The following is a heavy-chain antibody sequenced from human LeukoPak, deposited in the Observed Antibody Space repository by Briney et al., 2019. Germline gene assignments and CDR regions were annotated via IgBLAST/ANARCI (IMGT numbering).Heavy chain of an antibody. CDR3: ARPSKYSSGWYYFDY. Sequence: ASVKVSCKASGYTFTGYYMHWVRQAPGQGLEWMGWINPNSGGTNYAQKFQGRVTMTRDTSISTAYMELSRLRSDDTAVYYCARPSKYSSGWYYFDYWGQGTLVTVSS. D-gene: IGHD6-19*01. J-gene: IGHJ4*02. CDR1: GYTFTGYY. V-gene: IGHV1-2*02. CDR2: INPNSGGT.